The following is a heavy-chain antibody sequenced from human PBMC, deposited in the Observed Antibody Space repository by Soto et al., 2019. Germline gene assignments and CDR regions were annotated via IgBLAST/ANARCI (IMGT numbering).Heavy chain of an antibody. J-gene: IGHJ3*02. CDR3: ARSVVPAAKKGVGAFDI. D-gene: IGHD2-2*01. CDR2: INPNSGGT. V-gene: IGHV1-2*04. Sequence: ASVKVSCKASGYTFTGYYMHWVRQAPGQELEWMGWINPNSGGTNYAQKFQGWVTMTRDTSISTAYMELSRLRSDDTAVYYCARSVVPAAKKGVGAFDIWGQGTMVTVSS. CDR1: GYTFTGYY.